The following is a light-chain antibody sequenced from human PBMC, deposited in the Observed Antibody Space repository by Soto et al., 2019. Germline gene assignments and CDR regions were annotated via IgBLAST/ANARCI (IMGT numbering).Light chain of an antibody. CDR2: SNS. CDR3: LSYDSSLSGRV. Sequence: QLVLTQPPSASGAPGQGVTISCSGTSSNIGSTTVNWYQQVPGTAPKLLIHSNSQRPSGVPDRFSGSRSGTSASLAISGLQAEDAADYYCLSYDSSLSGRVFGGGTKVTVL. J-gene: IGLJ3*02. V-gene: IGLV1-44*01. CDR1: SSNIGSTT.